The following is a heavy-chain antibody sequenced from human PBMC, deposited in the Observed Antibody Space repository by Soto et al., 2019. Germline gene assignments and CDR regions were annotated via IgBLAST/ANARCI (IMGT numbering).Heavy chain of an antibody. CDR3: AGEESALFDY. CDR2: ICYSGST. J-gene: IGHJ4*02. CDR1: GDSLSSADYC. Sequence: QVQLQESGPGLVKPSQTLSLTCTVSGDSLSSADYCWSWIRQAPGKGLEWIGYICYSGSTYHNPSLKSRTSMSVDTSKKQFSLKLTSVTAADTAVYYCAGEESALFDYWGQGRLVTVSS. V-gene: IGHV4-30-4*01.